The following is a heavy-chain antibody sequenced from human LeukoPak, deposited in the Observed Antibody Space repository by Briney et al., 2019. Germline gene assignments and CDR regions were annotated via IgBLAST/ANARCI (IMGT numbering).Heavy chain of an antibody. D-gene: IGHD3-10*01. Sequence: GGSLRLSCAASGFTFAIYGMHWVRQAPGRGLEWLAFIRYDGNNQYYADSVKGRFTISRDNSKNTLYLQVNSLRGEDTAVYYCASFGSGSNLDAFDIWGQGTMVTVST. CDR1: GFTFAIYG. V-gene: IGHV3-30*02. J-gene: IGHJ3*02. CDR2: IRYDGNNQ. CDR3: ASFGSGSNLDAFDI.